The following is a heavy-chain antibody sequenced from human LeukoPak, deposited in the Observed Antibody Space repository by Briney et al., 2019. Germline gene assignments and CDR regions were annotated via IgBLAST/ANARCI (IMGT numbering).Heavy chain of an antibody. CDR1: GYTFTSYA. J-gene: IGHJ3*02. V-gene: IGHV7-4-1*02. CDR3: ARPQGPNYYDSSGYYWPGDAFDI. CDR2: INTNTGNP. D-gene: IGHD3-22*01. Sequence: ASVKVSCKASGYTFTSYAMNWVRQAPGQGLEWMGWINTNTGNPTYAQGFTGRFVFSLDTSVSTAYLQISSLKAEDTAVYYCARPQGPNYYDSSGYYWPGDAFDIWGQGTMVTVSS.